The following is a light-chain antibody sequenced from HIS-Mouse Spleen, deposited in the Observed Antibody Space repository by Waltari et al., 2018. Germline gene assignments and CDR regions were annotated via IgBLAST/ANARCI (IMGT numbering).Light chain of an antibody. J-gene: IGLJ2*01. V-gene: IGLV2-14*03. CDR1: SSDVGGYNY. CDR3: SSYTSSSTEV. CDR2: DVS. Sequence: QSALTQPASVSGSPGQSITISCTGTSSDVGGYNYVSWYQQHPGKAPKLMSYDVSNRPSGVSNLFSGSKSGNTASLTISGLQAEDEADYYCSSYTSSSTEVFGGGTKLTVL.